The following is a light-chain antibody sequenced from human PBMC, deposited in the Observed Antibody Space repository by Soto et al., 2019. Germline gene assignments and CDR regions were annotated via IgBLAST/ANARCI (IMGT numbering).Light chain of an antibody. CDR1: SSNIGSNT. V-gene: IGLV1-44*01. Sequence: QSVLTKPPSASGTPGQSVTGACSGSSSNIGSNTVNWYQQLPGTAPKLLIHANNQRPSGVPDRFSGSKSGTSASLAISWLQSEEADYYCAAWDDSLNGYVFGTGT. CDR2: ANN. CDR3: AAWDDSLNGYV. J-gene: IGLJ1*01.